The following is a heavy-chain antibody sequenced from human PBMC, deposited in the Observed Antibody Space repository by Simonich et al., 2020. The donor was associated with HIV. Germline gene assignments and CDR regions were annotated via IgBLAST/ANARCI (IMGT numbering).Heavy chain of an antibody. Sequence: QVQLVQSGAEVKKPGASVKVSCKASGYTLTSYAIHWVRQAPGQRLEWMGWINAGKGNTKYSQKFQGRVTSTRDTSANTAYMELSSLRSEDTAVYYCARVLAYYDSSGYSGNWFDPWGQGTLVTVSS. CDR1: GYTLTSYA. D-gene: IGHD3-22*01. J-gene: IGHJ5*02. V-gene: IGHV1-3*01. CDR3: ARVLAYYDSSGYSGNWFDP. CDR2: INAGKGNT.